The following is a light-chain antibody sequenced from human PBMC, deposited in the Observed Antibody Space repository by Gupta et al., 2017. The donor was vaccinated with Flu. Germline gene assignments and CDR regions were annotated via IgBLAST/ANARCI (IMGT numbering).Light chain of an antibody. Sequence: GTLSLAPGARATLSCRASQSVSSGNLASYQQKPGQAPRLVIYGASIRATGIPDRFTGSGSGTDFTLTISRLDPEDFAVYYCQQDGSSPQTFGQATKVQIK. CDR2: GAS. CDR3: QQDGSSPQT. V-gene: IGKV3-20*01. CDR1: QSVSSGN. J-gene: IGKJ1*01.